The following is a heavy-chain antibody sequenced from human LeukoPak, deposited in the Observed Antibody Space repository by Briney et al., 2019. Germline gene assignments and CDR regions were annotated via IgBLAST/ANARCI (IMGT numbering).Heavy chain of an antibody. D-gene: IGHD4-17*01. J-gene: IGHJ6*03. CDR1: GGSISTDY. V-gene: IGHV4-59*12. CDR3: ARAGGGDYSYYYYMDV. Sequence: SETLSLTCTVSGGSISTDYWNWIRQPPGKGLEWIGYIHYTGRTNYNPSLKGRVTISVDKSKNQFSLKLSSVTAADTAVYYCARAGGGDYSYYYYMDVWGKGTTVTVSS. CDR2: IHYTGRT.